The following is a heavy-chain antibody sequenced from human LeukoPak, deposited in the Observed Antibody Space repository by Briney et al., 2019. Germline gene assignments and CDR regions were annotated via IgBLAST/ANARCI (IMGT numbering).Heavy chain of an antibody. D-gene: IGHD3-3*01. J-gene: IGHJ3*02. CDR1: GFTVSSNY. Sequence: PGGSLRLSCAASGFTVSSNYMSWVRQAPGKGLEWVSVIYSGGSTYYADSVKGRFTISRDNSKNTLYLQMNSLRAEDTAVYYCAREISRITIFGVVIEPYAFDIWGQGTMVTVSS. CDR2: IYSGGST. CDR3: AREISRITIFGVVIEPYAFDI. V-gene: IGHV3-66*01.